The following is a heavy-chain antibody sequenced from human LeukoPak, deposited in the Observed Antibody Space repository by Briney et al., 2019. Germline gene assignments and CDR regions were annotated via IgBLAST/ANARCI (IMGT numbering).Heavy chain of an antibody. CDR3: ARFPVHYYDSSGYYFDY. J-gene: IGHJ4*02. D-gene: IGHD3-22*01. CDR1: GFTVSTNY. CDR2: IYSGGST. V-gene: IGHV3-53*01. Sequence: GGSLRLSCAASGFTVSTNYMSWVRQAPGKGLEWVSVIYSGGSTYYADSVKGRFTISRDHSKNTLYLQMNSLRAEDTAVYYCARFPVHYYDSSGYYFDYWGQGTLVTVSS.